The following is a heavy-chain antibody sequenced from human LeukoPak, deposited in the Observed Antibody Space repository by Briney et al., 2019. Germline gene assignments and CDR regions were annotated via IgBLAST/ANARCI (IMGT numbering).Heavy chain of an antibody. CDR2: IYHSGST. Sequence: PSETLSLTCTVSGYSISSGYYWGWIRQPPGKGLEWIGSIYHSGSTYYNPSLKSRVTISVDTSKNQFSLKLSSVTAADTAVYYCARAENSIAAADYWGQGTLVTVSS. V-gene: IGHV4-38-2*02. D-gene: IGHD6-13*01. J-gene: IGHJ4*02. CDR3: ARAENSIAAADY. CDR1: GYSISSGYY.